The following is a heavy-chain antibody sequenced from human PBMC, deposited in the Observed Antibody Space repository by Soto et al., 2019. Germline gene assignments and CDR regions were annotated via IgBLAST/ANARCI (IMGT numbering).Heavy chain of an antibody. CDR3: ARSDCTGAYCYSWPFNYGVDV. Sequence: LRLSCTTSGFTFNTYGMHWVRQAPGKGLEWVAIIWYDGSNKYYADSVKGRFAISRDNSKNTLYLQMNSLRAEDTALYYCARSDCTGAYCYSWPFNYGVDVWGQGTTVTVSS. CDR2: IWYDGSNK. J-gene: IGHJ6*02. CDR1: GFTFNTYG. D-gene: IGHD2-15*01. V-gene: IGHV3-33*08.